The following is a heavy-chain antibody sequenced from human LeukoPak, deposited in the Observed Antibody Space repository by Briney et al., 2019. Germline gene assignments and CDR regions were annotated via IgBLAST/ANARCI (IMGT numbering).Heavy chain of an antibody. V-gene: IGHV3-7*01. D-gene: IGHD2-2*01. CDR2: IKQDGSEK. J-gene: IGHJ6*03. CDR3: ARGAIVVVPAAHPGEYYYYYMDV. CDR1: GFTFSSYW. Sequence: GGSLRLSCAASGFTFSSYWMRWVRQAPGKGLEWVANIKQDGSEKYYVDSVKGRFTISRDNAKNSLYLQMNSLRAEDTAVYYCARGAIVVVPAAHPGEYYYYYMDVWGKGTTVTVSS.